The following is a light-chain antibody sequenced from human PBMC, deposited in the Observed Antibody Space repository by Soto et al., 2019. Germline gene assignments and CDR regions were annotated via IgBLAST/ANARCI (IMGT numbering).Light chain of an antibody. Sequence: IQLTQSPSSLSASVGARVTITCRASQAISFYVAWYQQRPGRAPQLLICAASALQTGLPSSFSGSGSRTVFSLTIANPQPEDSGSYYCHDPNWAFGRGT. CDR3: HDPNWA. V-gene: IGKV1-9*01. CDR2: AAS. CDR1: QAISFY. J-gene: IGKJ1*01.